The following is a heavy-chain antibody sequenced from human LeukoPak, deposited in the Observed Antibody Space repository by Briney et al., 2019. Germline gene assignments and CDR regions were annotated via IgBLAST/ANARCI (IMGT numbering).Heavy chain of an antibody. J-gene: IGHJ3*02. D-gene: IGHD2-2*01. CDR2: ISSNGGSA. CDR3: VRDFVDYCSSTSCYSQGRYDAFDI. Sequence: GGSLRLSCSASGFTFSSYAMHWVRQAPGKGLEYVSAISSNGGSAYYADSVKGRFTISRDNSKNTLYLQMSSLRAEDTAVYYCVRDFVDYCSSTSCYSQGRYDAFDIWGQGTMVTVSS. V-gene: IGHV3-64D*06. CDR1: GFTFSSYA.